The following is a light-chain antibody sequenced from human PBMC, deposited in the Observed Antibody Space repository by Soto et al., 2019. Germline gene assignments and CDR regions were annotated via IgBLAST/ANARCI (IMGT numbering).Light chain of an antibody. Sequence: EIVLTQSPVTLSLSPGERATLSCRASQSVSGYLAWYQQKPGQAPRLLIYDVSNSATGIPARFSGSGTATDFTLTISSLEPEDFAIYYCQQRNDWQVTFGQGTRLEIK. CDR1: QSVSGY. CDR3: QQRNDWQVT. CDR2: DVS. J-gene: IGKJ5*01. V-gene: IGKV3-11*01.